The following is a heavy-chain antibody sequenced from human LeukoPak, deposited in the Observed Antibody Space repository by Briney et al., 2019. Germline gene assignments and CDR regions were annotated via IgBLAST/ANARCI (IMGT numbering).Heavy chain of an antibody. CDR3: TRGLLRYSGYGDAFDI. D-gene: IGHD5-12*01. V-gene: IGHV1-69*01. CDR2: IIPIFGTA. CDR1: VRTFSSSA. J-gene: IGHJ3*02. Sequence: GASVNVSSKASVRTFSSSAISWARHATGPGLAWMGGIIPIFGTANYAQKFQGRVTITADESTSTAYMELSSLRSEDTAVYYCTRGLLRYSGYGDAFDIWGQGTMVTVSS.